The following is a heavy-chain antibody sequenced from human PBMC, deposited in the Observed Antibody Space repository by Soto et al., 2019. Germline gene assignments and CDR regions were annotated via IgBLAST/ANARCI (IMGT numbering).Heavy chain of an antibody. CDR3: AKSGFVVVPAARYDYMDV. Sequence: QVQLVESGGGVVQPGRSLRLSCAASGFTFSSYGMHWVRQAPGKGLEWVAVISYDGSNKYYADSVKGRFTISRDNSKNTLYLQMNSLRAEDTAVYYCAKSGFVVVPAARYDYMDVWGKGTTVTVSS. J-gene: IGHJ6*03. CDR2: ISYDGSNK. V-gene: IGHV3-30*18. CDR1: GFTFSSYG. D-gene: IGHD2-2*01.